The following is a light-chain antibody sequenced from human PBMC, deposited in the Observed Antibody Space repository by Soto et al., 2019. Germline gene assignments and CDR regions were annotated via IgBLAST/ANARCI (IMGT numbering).Light chain of an antibody. CDR2: RNN. Sequence: QSVLTQPPSASGTPGQRVTISCSGSSSNIGSNNEYWYQQHPGTAAKLLIYRNNQRPSGVTHRSSGSKSGTAAPLAISGLRSDDEDDYYCASWDDSLSGVVFGGGTKLTVL. CDR1: SSNIGSNN. CDR3: ASWDDSLSGVV. V-gene: IGLV1-47*01. J-gene: IGLJ2*01.